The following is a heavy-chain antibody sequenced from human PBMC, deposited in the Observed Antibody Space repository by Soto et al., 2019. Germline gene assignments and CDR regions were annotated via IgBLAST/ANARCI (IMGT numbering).Heavy chain of an antibody. CDR3: ARGHYGDYA. J-gene: IGHJ5*02. CDR1: GFTFTTYW. D-gene: IGHD4-17*01. CDR2: IKQDGSEQ. V-gene: IGHV3-7*05. Sequence: VQLVESGGGLVRPGGSLRLSCAASGFTFTTYWMNWVRQAPGKGLEWVATIKQDGSEQYYVDSVKGRFAISRDNAKNSLSLQMNSQRADDTAVYYCARGHYGDYAWGPGTLVTVSS.